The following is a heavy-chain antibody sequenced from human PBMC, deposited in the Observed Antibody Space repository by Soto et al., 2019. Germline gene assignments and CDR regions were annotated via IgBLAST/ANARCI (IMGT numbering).Heavy chain of an antibody. Sequence: PGGSLRLSCAASGFTFSDYYMSWIRQAPGKGLEWVSYISSSSSYTNYADSVKGRFTISRDNAKNSLYLQMNSLRAEDTAVYYCPPVGSYYYDSSVYYFGAPWAQGPLFPFSS. CDR2: ISSSSSYT. D-gene: IGHD3-22*01. CDR3: PPVGSYYYDSSVYYFGAP. CDR1: GFTFSDYY. J-gene: IGHJ5*02. V-gene: IGHV3-11*06.